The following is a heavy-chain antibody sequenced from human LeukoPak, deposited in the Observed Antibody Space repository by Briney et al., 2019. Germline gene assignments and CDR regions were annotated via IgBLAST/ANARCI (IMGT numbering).Heavy chain of an antibody. J-gene: IGHJ4*02. CDR3: AKHSGSYYCFDY. V-gene: IGHV1-69*13. CDR2: IIPIFGTA. D-gene: IGHD1-26*01. CDR1: GGTFSNYA. Sequence: SVKVSCKASGGTFSNYAISWVRQAPGQGLEWVGGIIPIFGTANYAQKFQGRVTITADESTSTAYMELSSLRSEDTAVYYCAKHSGSYYCFDYLGPAILVTVSS.